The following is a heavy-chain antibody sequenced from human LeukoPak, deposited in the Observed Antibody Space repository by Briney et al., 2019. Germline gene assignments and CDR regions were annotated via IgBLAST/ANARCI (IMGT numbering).Heavy chain of an antibody. D-gene: IGHD3-9*01. CDR2: MYYSGST. V-gene: IGHV4-39*01. Sequence: SETLSLTCTVSGGSISNNNYFGGWIRQPPGKGLEWIGSMYYSGSTYYNPSLKSRVTISVDTSKNQFSLNLSSVTAADTAVYYCARAELGILTGYHFDYWGQGTLVTVSS. CDR1: GGSISNNNYF. J-gene: IGHJ4*02. CDR3: ARAELGILTGYHFDY.